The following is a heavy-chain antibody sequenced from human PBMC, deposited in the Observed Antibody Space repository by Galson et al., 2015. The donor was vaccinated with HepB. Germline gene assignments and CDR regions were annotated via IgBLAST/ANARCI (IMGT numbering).Heavy chain of an antibody. CDR1: GYTFTSYG. J-gene: IGHJ4*02. D-gene: IGHD3-10*01. V-gene: IGHV1-69*10. Sequence: SVKVSCKASGYTFTSYGISWVRQAPGQGLGWMGGIIPILDIANYAQKFQGRVTITADKSTSTAYMELSSLRSEDTAVYYCARDGGYYGSGSYRDYWGQGTLVTVSS. CDR3: ARDGGYYGSGSYRDY. CDR2: IIPILDIA.